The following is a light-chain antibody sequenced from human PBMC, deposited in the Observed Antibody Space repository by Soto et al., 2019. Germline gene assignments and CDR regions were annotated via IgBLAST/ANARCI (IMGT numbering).Light chain of an antibody. CDR2: DAS. V-gene: IGKV3-11*01. J-gene: IGKJ5*01. CDR3: QQRGT. CDR1: QSVSSY. Sequence: EIVLTQSPATLSLSPGERDTLSCRASQSVSSYLAWYQQKPGQAPRLLIYDASNRATGIPARFSGSGSGTDFTLTISSLEPEDFAVYYCQQRGTFGQGTRLEIK.